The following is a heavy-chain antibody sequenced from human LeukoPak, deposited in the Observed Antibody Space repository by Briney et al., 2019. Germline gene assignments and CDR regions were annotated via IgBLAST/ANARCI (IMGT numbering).Heavy chain of an antibody. J-gene: IGHJ4*02. CDR3: TRDGGSFCDFDY. CDR1: GFSFRVYA. V-gene: IGHV3-64*02. CDR2: IIRDGRIT. D-gene: IGHD1-26*01. Sequence: GGSLRLSCVASGFSFRVYAIHWVRQAPGEGLEYGSVIIRDGRITYYADSVKGRFTMSKDNSKNTVYLQMGSLRSEDMAVYYCTRDGGSFCDFDYWGQGALVTVSS.